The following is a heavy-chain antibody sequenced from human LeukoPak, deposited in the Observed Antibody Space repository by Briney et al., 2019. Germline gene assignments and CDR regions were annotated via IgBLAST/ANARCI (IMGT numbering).Heavy chain of an antibody. V-gene: IGHV3-53*01. CDR1: GFTFSSYA. D-gene: IGHD4/OR15-4a*01. CDR3: ARRAGAYSHPYDY. Sequence: GGSLRLSCAASGFTFSSYAMSWVRQAPGKGLEWVSFIYSDNTHYTDSVKGRFTISRDNSKNTLYLQMNSLRAEDTAVYYCARRAGAYSHPYDYWGQGTLVTVSS. CDR2: IYSDNT. J-gene: IGHJ4*02.